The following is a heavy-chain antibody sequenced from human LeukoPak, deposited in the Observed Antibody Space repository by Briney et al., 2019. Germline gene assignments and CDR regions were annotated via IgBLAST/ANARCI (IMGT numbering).Heavy chain of an antibody. CDR2: IYSSGST. CDR3: ARRAVAENYFDY. J-gene: IGHJ4*02. D-gene: IGHD6-19*01. V-gene: IGHV4-59*08. CDR1: GGSITSYY. Sequence: PSETLSLTGTVSGGSITSYYWSWIRQPPGKGLEWIGYIYSSGSTTYNPSLKSRVTISVDTSKNQFSLQLTSVTAADTAMYYCARRAVAENYFDYWGQGTLVTDSS.